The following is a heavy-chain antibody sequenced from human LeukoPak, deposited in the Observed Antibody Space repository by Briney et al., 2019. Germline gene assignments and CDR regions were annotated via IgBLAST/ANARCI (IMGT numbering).Heavy chain of an antibody. CDR2: VSGSAGRT. J-gene: IGHJ6*03. CDR3: AKNRGHCVDGVCHNYYYMDV. Sequence: GGSLRLSCAASGFTFSSYAMTWVRQAPGKGLEWVSTVSGSAGRTDYADSVKGRFTISRDNLKNTLYLQMNGLRAEDTAVYYCAKNRGHCVDGVCHNYYYMDVWGKGTTVTVSS. V-gene: IGHV3-23*01. CDR1: GFTFSSYA. D-gene: IGHD2-8*02.